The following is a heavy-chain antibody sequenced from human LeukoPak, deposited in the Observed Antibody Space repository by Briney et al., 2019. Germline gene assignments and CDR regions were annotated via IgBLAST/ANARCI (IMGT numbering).Heavy chain of an antibody. CDR2: IIPILGIA. D-gene: IGHD6-19*01. CDR3: AREGGYSSGLHFDY. J-gene: IGHJ4*02. CDR1: GGTFSSYA. V-gene: IGHV1-69*04. Sequence: SVKVSCKASGGTFSSYAISWVRQAPGQGLEWMGRIIPILGIANYAQKFQGRVTITADKSTSTAYMELSSLRSEDTAVYYCAREGGYSSGLHFDYWGQGTLVTVSS.